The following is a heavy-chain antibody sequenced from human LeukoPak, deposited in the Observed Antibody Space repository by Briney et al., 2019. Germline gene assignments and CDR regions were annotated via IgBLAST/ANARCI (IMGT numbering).Heavy chain of an antibody. CDR2: IIPILGIA. CDR3: ARDRHDYYDSSGQRIPFDY. D-gene: IGHD3-22*01. Sequence: ASVKVSCKASGGTFSSYAISWVRQAPGQGLEWMGRIIPILGIANYAQKFQGRVTITADKSTSTAYMELSSLRSEDTAVYYCARDRHDYYDSSGQRIPFDYWGQGTLVTVSS. J-gene: IGHJ4*02. CDR1: GGTFSSYA. V-gene: IGHV1-69*04.